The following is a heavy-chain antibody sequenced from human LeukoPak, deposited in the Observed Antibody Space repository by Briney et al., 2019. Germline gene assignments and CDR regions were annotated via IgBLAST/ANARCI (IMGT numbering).Heavy chain of an antibody. Sequence: GGSLRLSCAASGFTFSKFAMSWVRQAPGKGLEWVSGVSSSGGSTYYADSVKGRFTISRDNSRNTLYLQMSSLRAEDTAIYYCAKDELAAANTAMTYFDYWGQGALVIVSS. CDR2: VSSSGGST. CDR3: AKDELAAANTAMTYFDY. CDR1: GFTFSKFA. D-gene: IGHD5-18*01. J-gene: IGHJ4*02. V-gene: IGHV3-23*01.